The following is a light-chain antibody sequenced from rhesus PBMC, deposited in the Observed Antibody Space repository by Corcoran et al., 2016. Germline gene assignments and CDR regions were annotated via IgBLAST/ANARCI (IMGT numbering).Light chain of an antibody. Sequence: EIVLTQSPATLSLSPGERATFSCRASQSVSSSLAWSQQKPGQPPRLLIYDASPRATGIPDRVSGSGSGTDFTLTISSLEPEDVGVYYCQQYSSWPLTFGGGTKVELK. CDR2: DAS. CDR1: QSVSSS. CDR3: QQYSSWPLT. V-gene: IGKV3-35*01. J-gene: IGKJ4*01.